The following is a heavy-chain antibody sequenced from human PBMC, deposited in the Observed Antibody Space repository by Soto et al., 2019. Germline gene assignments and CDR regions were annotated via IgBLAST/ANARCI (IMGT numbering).Heavy chain of an antibody. CDR1: GYRCSEYA. Sequence: QAGGSLRLSCVGAGYRCSEYAMDWIRQAPGKGLEWVTGVTSSAIATYYADTVKGRFTISRNNTLNILYLQMDNLGADDTAVYYCAKIHDTSAYYLSIDPCGQGTQVTVSA. D-gene: IGHD3-22*01. CDR3: AKIHDTSAYYLSIDP. J-gene: IGHJ5*02. V-gene: IGHV3-23*01. CDR2: VTSSAIAT.